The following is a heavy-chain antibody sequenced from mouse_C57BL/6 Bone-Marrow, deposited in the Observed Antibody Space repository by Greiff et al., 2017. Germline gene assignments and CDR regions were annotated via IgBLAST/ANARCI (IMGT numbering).Heavy chain of an antibody. D-gene: IGHD1-1*01. CDR3: ARNSLYYYGSLDYAMDY. CDR1: GFSLTSYG. Sequence: VKLKQSGPGLVQPSQSLSITCTVSGFSLTSYGVHWVRQSPGKGLEWLGVIWSGGSTDYNAAFISRLSISKDNSKSQVFFKMNSLQADDTAIYYCARNSLYYYGSLDYAMDYWGQGTSVTVSS. V-gene: IGHV2-2*01. CDR2: IWSGGST. J-gene: IGHJ4*01.